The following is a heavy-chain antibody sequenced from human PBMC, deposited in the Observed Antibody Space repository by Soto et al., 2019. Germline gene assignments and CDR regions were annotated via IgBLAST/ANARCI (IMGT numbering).Heavy chain of an antibody. CDR3: ARGPYSGSYYYYYCATDV. CDR1: GGSFSGYY. CDR2: INHSGST. J-gene: IGHJ6*02. V-gene: IGHV4-34*01. Sequence: SETLSLSCAVYGGSFSGYYWSWIRQPPGKGLEWIGEINHSGSTNYNPSLKSRVTISVDTSKNQFSLKLSSVTAADTAVYYCARGPYSGSYYYYYCATDVWGPGTTVTVS. D-gene: IGHD1-26*01.